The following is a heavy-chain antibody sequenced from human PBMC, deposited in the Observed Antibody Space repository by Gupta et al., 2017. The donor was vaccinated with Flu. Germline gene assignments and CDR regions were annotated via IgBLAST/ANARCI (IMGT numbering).Heavy chain of an antibody. D-gene: IGHD2-15*01. J-gene: IGHJ3*02. CDR1: GFTFSDYY. CDR2: ISSSSSYT. V-gene: IGHV3-11*05. Sequence: LVESGGGLVKPGGSLRLSCAASGFTFSDYYMSWIRQAPGKGLEWVSYISSSSSYTNYADSVKGRFTISRDNAKNSLYLQMNSLRAEDTAVYYCARYPPSSGDKTTDAFDIWGQGTRVTVSS. CDR3: ARYPPSSGDKTTDAFDI.